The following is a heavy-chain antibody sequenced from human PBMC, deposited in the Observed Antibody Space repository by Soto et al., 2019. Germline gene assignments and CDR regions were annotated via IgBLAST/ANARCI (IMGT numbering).Heavy chain of an antibody. CDR1: GFTFDDYA. D-gene: IGHD6-19*01. CDR2: ISWNSGSI. CDR3: AKGTRGWYGAFDI. V-gene: IGHV3-9*01. Sequence: GGSLRLSCAASGFTFDDYAMHWVRQAPGKGLEWVSGISWNSGSIGYADSVKGRFTISRDNAKNSLYLQMNSLRAEDTALYYCAKGTRGWYGAFDIWGQGTMVTVSS. J-gene: IGHJ3*02.